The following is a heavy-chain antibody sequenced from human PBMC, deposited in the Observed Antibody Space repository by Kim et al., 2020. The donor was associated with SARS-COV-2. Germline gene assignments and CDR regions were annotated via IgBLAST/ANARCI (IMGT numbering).Heavy chain of an antibody. Sequence: KGRFTLSRDNAKNPLYLQMNSLGDEDTAVYYCARDPTYDFWSGYSRSFDYWGQGTLVTVSS. J-gene: IGHJ4*02. D-gene: IGHD3-3*01. CDR3: ARDPTYDFWSGYSRSFDY. V-gene: IGHV3-48*02.